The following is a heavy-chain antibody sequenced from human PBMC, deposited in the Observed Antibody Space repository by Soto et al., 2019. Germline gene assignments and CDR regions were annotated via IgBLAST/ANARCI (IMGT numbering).Heavy chain of an antibody. CDR1: GGSIGSGGYW. J-gene: IGHJ4*02. Sequence: QVQLQESGPGLMQPSQTLSLTCTVSGGSIGSGGYWWSWIRQHPGRGLEWIGFVSYTGNTQYNPSLKSRVDISVHTSTTQFSLMMSAVTAAYKSAYYSARGSLVWGQGILVTVSS. V-gene: IGHV4-31*03. D-gene: IGHD6-13*01. CDR3: ARGSLV. CDR2: VSYTGNT.